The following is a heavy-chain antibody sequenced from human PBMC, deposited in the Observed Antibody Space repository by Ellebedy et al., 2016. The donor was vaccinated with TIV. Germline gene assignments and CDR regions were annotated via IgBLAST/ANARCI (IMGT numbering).Heavy chain of an antibody. CDR2: IYHSGRP. Sequence: GSLRLSXTVSGYSISSGYYWGWIRQPPGKGLEWIGNIYHSGRPYYNPSLKSRVTISVDTSKNQFSLKLRSVTAADTAVYYCARDLGVWFGDGGMDVWGQGTTVTVSS. CDR3: ARDLGVWFGDGGMDV. CDR1: GYSISSGYY. D-gene: IGHD3-10*01. J-gene: IGHJ6*02. V-gene: IGHV4-38-2*02.